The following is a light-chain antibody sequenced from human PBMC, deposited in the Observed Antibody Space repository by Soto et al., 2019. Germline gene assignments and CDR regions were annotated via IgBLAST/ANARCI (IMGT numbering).Light chain of an antibody. Sequence: DIQLTQSPSFLYASVGDRVTITCRASQGISTYLAWYLQRPGKAHKLLIYGASTLQSGVPSRFSGSGSGTEFTLTISSLQPEDFGTYYLQQLNSDWYSFGQGTML. CDR2: GAS. J-gene: IGKJ2*01. CDR3: QQLNSDWYS. CDR1: QGISTY. V-gene: IGKV1-9*01.